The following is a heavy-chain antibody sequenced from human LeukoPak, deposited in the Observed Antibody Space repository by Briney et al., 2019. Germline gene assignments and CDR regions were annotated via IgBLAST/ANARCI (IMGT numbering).Heavy chain of an antibody. D-gene: IGHD6-19*01. V-gene: IGHV3-30*18. Sequence: GGSLRLSCAAFGFTFSSYGMHWVRQAPGKGLEWVAVISYDGSNKYYADSVKGRFTISRDNSKNTLYLQMNSLRAEDTAVYYCAKDGSSGWSRMGSGIWYFDYWGQGTLVTVSS. CDR1: GFTFSSYG. CDR3: AKDGSSGWSRMGSGIWYFDY. J-gene: IGHJ4*02. CDR2: ISYDGSNK.